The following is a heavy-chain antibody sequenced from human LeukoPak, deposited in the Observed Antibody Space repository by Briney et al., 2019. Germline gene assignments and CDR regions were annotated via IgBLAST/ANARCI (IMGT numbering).Heavy chain of an antibody. CDR3: AKIDAY. J-gene: IGHJ4*02. V-gene: IGHV3-74*01. Sequence: SGGSLRLSCAASGFTFSRNWMHWVRQAPGKGLVWVSRINSDGSITNYADSVKGRFIISRDNAKNTLYLQMSSLRAEDTAVYYCAKIDAYWGQGTLVTVSS. CDR1: GFTFSRNW. CDR2: INSDGSIT.